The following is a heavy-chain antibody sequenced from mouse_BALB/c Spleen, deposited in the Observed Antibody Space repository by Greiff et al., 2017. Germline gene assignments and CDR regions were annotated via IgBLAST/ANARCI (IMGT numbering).Heavy chain of an antibody. CDR1: GFSLSTSGMS. CDR3: ARSSTMITTNYYFDY. Sequence: QVQLKESGPGILQPSQTLSLTCSFSGFSLSTSGMSVGWIRQPSGKGLEWLAHIWWNDDKYYNPALKSRLTISKDTSNNQVFLKIASVVTADTATYYCARSSTMITTNYYFDYWGQGTTLTVSS. CDR2: IWWNDDK. D-gene: IGHD2-4*01. J-gene: IGHJ2*01. V-gene: IGHV8-8*01.